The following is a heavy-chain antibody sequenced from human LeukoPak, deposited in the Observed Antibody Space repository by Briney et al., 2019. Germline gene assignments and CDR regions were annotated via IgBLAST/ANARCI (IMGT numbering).Heavy chain of an antibody. CDR1: GFTFSGSA. CDR3: AKGSDYGDFRIQNVRRYWYFDL. V-gene: IGHV3-73*01. Sequence: AGGSLRLSCAASGFTFSGSAMHWVRQASGKGLEWVGRIRSKANSYATAYAASVKGRFTISRDDSKNTAYLQMNSLRAEDTAVYYCAKGSDYGDFRIQNVRRYWYFDLWGRGTLVTVSS. J-gene: IGHJ2*01. D-gene: IGHD4-17*01. CDR2: IRSKANSYAT.